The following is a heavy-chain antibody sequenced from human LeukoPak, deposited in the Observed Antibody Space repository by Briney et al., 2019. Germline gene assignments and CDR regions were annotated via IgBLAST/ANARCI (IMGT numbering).Heavy chain of an antibody. CDR1: GFSFSGYA. V-gene: IGHV3-23*01. D-gene: IGHD2-15*01. CDR2: VSDSGVNT. CDR3: ARGLARSEVGRWS. J-gene: IGHJ5*02. Sequence: GGSLRLSCAASGFSFSGYAMSWVRQAPGKGLDWVSGVSDSGVNTYYADSVKGRFTISRDNSKYTLFLQMNSLGAEDTAIYYCARGLARSEVGRWSWGQGTLVTVSS.